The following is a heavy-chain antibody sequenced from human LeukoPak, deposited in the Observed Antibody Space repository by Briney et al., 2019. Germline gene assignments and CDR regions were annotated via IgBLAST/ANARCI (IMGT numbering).Heavy chain of an antibody. CDR3: ARPRRDGYIVRYGMDV. CDR1: GGTFSSYA. D-gene: IGHD5-24*01. CDR2: IIPIFGTA. V-gene: IGHV1-69*05. J-gene: IGHJ6*02. Sequence: ASVKVSCKASGGTFSSYAISWVRQAPGQGLEWMGGIIPIFGTANYAQKFQGRVTITTDESTSTAYMELSSLRSEDTAVYYCARPRRDGYIVRYGMDVWGQGTTVTVSS.